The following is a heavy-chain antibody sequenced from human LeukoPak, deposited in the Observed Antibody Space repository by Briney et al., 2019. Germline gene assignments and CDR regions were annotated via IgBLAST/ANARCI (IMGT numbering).Heavy chain of an antibody. V-gene: IGHV4-59*01. CDR1: GGSISSYY. CDR3: ASFTAFGMVPGY. J-gene: IGHJ4*02. CDR2: IYYSGST. D-gene: IGHD3-10*01. Sequence: SSETLSLTCTVSGGSISSYYWSWIRQPPGKGLEWIGYIYYSGSTNYNPSLKSRVTISVDTSKNQFSLKLSSVTAADTAVYYCASFTAFGMVPGYWGQGTLVTVSP.